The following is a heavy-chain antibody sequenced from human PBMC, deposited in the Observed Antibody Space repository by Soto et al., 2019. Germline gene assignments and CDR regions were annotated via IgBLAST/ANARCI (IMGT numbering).Heavy chain of an antibody. D-gene: IGHD3-16*01. V-gene: IGHV3-23*01. CDR2: ITSSGGGT. CDR3: AKLTEA. J-gene: IGHJ1*01. Sequence: GGSLSLSCAASGFTFSAYVMSWVRQAPGKGLEWVSSITSSGGGTYYADSVKDRFTVSRDNSKNTVYLQMNSLRDEDTAVYYCAKLTEAWGQGTLVTVSS. CDR1: GFTFSAYV.